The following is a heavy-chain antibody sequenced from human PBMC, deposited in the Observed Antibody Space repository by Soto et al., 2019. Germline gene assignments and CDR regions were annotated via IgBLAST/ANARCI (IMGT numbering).Heavy chain of an antibody. V-gene: IGHV1-46*04. J-gene: IGHJ4*02. Sequence: ASVKVSCKASGYTFTNYYLHWVRQAPGQGLEWVGMINPSARSASYAQKLRGRLTMDRDTSTTTVYMELSRLTFEDPAVYFCARDNSAANGVLDHWGQGTLVTVSS. CDR2: INPSARSA. CDR1: GYTFTNYY. CDR3: ARDNSAANGVLDH. D-gene: IGHD1-1*01.